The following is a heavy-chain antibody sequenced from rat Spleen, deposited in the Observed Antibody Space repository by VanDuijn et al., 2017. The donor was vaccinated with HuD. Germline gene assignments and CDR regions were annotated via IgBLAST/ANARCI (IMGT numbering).Heavy chain of an antibody. CDR3: ARSYGGYTSNWFPY. J-gene: IGHJ3*01. D-gene: IGHD1-11*01. Sequence: QVQLKESGPGLVQPSQTLSLTCTVSGFSLTSYNVHWVRQPTGKGLEWMGVIWTGGSTDYNSALKSRLSIRRDTSKSQVFLQMNSQQTDDTVIYFYARSYGGYTSNWFPYWGQGTLVTVSS. CDR2: IWTGGST. V-gene: IGHV2-30*01. CDR1: GFSLTSYN.